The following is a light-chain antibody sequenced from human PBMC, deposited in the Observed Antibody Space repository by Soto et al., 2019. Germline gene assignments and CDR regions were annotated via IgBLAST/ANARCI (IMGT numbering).Light chain of an antibody. J-gene: IGKJ4*01. CDR3: AQGLATPFT. Sequence: DIVITQSPLSLPATPVDPASISFRSSRNLLHSNGYYYLDWYLQKPGQSPQLLIYLGSNRASGVPDRFSGSGSGTAFTLTISRVEAEDVGVYFCAQGLATPFTFGGGTKVDIK. CDR2: LGS. V-gene: IGKV2-28*01. CDR1: RNLLHSNGYYY.